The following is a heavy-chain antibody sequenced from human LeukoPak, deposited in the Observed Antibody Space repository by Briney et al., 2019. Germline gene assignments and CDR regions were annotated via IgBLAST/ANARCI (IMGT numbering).Heavy chain of an antibody. CDR3: ARVYGDYGGGYYYYYGMDV. CDR1: GGTFSSYA. CDR2: IIPIFGTA. J-gene: IGHJ6*04. Sequence: GSSVKVSCKASGGTFSSYATSWVRQAPGQGLEWMGGIIPIFGTANYAQKFQGRVTITADESTSTAYMELSSLRSEDTAVYYCARVYGDYGGGYYYYYGMDVWGKGTTVTVSS. V-gene: IGHV1-69*01. D-gene: IGHD4-17*01.